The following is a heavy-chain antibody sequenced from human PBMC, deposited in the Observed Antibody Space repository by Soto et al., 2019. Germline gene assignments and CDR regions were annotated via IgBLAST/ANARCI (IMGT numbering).Heavy chain of an antibody. CDR1: GFTFSSYP. V-gene: IGHV3-74*01. CDR2: ITEDGSGT. Sequence: GGSLRLSCATSGFTFSSYPRHWVRQAPGKGPVWVSRITEDGSGTTYADSVKGRFTVTRDNAKNTMYLQMSGLGAEDTAVYHCVRGTNGWRGMDYWGQGTLVTVSS. J-gene: IGHJ4*02. CDR3: VRGTNGWRGMDY. D-gene: IGHD2-8*01.